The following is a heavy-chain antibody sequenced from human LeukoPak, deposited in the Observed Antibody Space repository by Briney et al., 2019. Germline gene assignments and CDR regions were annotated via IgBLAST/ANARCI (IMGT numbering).Heavy chain of an antibody. D-gene: IGHD4-17*01. J-gene: IGHJ4*02. CDR3: ARGLNRNDYGDYGY. CDR1: GGSIISSDYY. V-gene: IGHV4-61*08. CDR2: IYHTGST. Sequence: SETLSLTCSVSGGSIISSDYYWTWIRQPPGKGLEWIGYIYHTGSTSYNPSLKSRVTISVQTSKNQFSLKLSSVTAADTAVYYCARGLNRNDYGDYGYWGQGTLVTVSS.